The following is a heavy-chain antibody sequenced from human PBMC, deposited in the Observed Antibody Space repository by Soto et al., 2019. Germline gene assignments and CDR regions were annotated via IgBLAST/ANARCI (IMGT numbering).Heavy chain of an antibody. CDR1: GFTLSGYW. J-gene: IGHJ4*02. CDR3: ARGKDQRNTQTYRYFDS. V-gene: IGHV3-74*01. Sequence: EVQLVESGGGLVQPGGSVRLSCAASGFTLSGYWMHWVRQVPGKGLVWVSRVNSDGSMTAYADSVKGRVTISRDNAKNTLHLQMNSLKADDTAVYYCARGKDQRNTQTYRYFDSWGQGTQVAVSS. CDR2: VNSDGSMT. D-gene: IGHD6-25*01.